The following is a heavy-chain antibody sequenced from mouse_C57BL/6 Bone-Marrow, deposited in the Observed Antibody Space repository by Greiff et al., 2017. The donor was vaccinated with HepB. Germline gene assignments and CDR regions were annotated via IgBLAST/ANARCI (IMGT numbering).Heavy chain of an antibody. CDR2: ILPGSGST. J-gene: IGHJ2*01. D-gene: IGHD1-1*01. Sequence: QVQLQQSGAELMKPGASVKLSCKATGYTFTGYWIEWVKQRPGHGLEWIGEILPGSGSTNYNEKFKGKATFTADTSSNTAYMQLGSLTTEVSAIYYCARRNYVSSYDYWGQGTALTVSS. CDR3: ARRNYVSSYDY. CDR1: GYTFTGYW. V-gene: IGHV1-9*01.